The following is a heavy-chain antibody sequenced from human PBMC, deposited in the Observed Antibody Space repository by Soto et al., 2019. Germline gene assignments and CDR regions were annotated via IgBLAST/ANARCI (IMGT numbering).Heavy chain of an antibody. CDR3: ARDHQTSSQEPHRGFDY. Sequence: SETLSLTCTVSGGSISSYYWSWIRQPPGKGLEWIGYIYYSGSTNYNPSLKSRVTITVDTSKNQFSLKLSSVTAADTAVYYCARDHQTSSQEPHRGFDYWGQGTLVTVSS. CDR2: IYYSGST. V-gene: IGHV4-59*01. J-gene: IGHJ4*02. D-gene: IGHD3-10*01. CDR1: GGSISSYY.